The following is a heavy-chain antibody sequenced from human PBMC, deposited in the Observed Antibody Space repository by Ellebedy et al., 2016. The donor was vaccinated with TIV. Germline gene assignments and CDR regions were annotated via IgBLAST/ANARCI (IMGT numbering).Heavy chain of an antibody. J-gene: IGHJ4*02. Sequence: AASVKVSCKASGYTFTSYYMHWVRQAPGQGLEWMGIINPSGGSTSYAQKFQGRVTMTRDTSTSTVYMELSSLRSEDTAVYYCARDPYEGGYDWALGYWGQGTLVTVSS. CDR1: GYTFTSYY. CDR2: INPSGGST. V-gene: IGHV1-46*01. CDR3: ARDPYEGGYDWALGY. D-gene: IGHD5-12*01.